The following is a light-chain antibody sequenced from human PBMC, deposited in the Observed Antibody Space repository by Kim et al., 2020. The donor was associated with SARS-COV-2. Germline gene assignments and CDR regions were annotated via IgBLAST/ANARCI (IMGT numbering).Light chain of an antibody. Sequence: SSELTQDPAVSVALGQTVRITCQGDSLRSYYETWYQQKPGQAPILVIYGKNKRPSGIPDRFSGSSSGNTTSLTITGTQAGDEADYYCNSRDSNDNVVFGG. CDR2: GKN. V-gene: IGLV3-19*01. CDR1: SLRSYY. J-gene: IGLJ2*01. CDR3: NSRDSNDNVV.